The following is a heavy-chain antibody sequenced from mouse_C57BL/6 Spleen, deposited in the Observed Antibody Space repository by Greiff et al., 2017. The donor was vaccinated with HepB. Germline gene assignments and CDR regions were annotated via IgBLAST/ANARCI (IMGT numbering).Heavy chain of an antibody. V-gene: IGHV7-3*01. J-gene: IGHJ3*01. CDR3: ARYVHDGYYVFAY. D-gene: IGHD2-3*01. CDR1: GFTFTDYY. Sequence: EVKLVESGGGLVQPGGSLSLSCAASGFTFTDYYMSWVRQPPGKALEWLGFIRNKANGYTTEYSASVKGRFTISRDNSQRILYLQMNALRAEDSATYDCARYVHDGYYVFAYWGQGTLVTVSA. CDR2: IRNKANGYTT.